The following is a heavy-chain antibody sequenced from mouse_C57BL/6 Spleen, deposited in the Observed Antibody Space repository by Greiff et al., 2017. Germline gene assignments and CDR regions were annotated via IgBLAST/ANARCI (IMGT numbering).Heavy chain of an antibody. CDR2: IDPSDSYT. J-gene: IGHJ4*01. V-gene: IGHV1-69*01. CDR1: GYTFTSYW. D-gene: IGHD2-4*01. CDR3: ARGDYDHAMDY. Sequence: QVQLQQPGAELVMPGASVKLSCKASGYTFTSYWMHWVKQRPGQGLEWIGEIDPSDSYTNYNQKFKGKSTLTVDKSSSTAYMQLSSLTSEDSAVYYWARGDYDHAMDYWGQGTSVTVSS.